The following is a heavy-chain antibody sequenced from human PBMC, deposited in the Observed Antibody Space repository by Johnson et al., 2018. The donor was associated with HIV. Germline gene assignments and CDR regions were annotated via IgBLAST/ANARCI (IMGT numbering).Heavy chain of an antibody. CDR2: IKSKTDGGTT. CDR3: TTEWWSYAFDI. J-gene: IGHJ3*02. V-gene: IGHV3-15*01. D-gene: IGHD2-15*01. CDR1: GFTFSNAW. Sequence: VQLVESEGGLVQPGGSLRLSCTASGFTFSNAWMSWVRQAPGKGLEWVGRIKSKTDGGTTDYAAPVKGRFTISRDDSKNTLYLQMNSLKTEDTAVYYCTTEWWSYAFDIWGQGTMVTVSS.